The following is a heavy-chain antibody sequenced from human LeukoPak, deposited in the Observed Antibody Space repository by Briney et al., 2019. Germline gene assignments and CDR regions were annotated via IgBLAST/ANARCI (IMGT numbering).Heavy chain of an antibody. CDR2: ISSDSRTI. Sequence: PGGSLRLSCAASGFTFSNYGMHWVRQAPGKGLEWVSYISSDSRTIYYADSVKGRFTISRDNAKNSLYLQMKSLRDEDTAVYYCARYGSGTSYITNYFDYWGQGTLVTVSS. D-gene: IGHD3-10*01. J-gene: IGHJ4*02. CDR1: GFTFSNYG. CDR3: ARYGSGTSYITNYFDY. V-gene: IGHV3-48*02.